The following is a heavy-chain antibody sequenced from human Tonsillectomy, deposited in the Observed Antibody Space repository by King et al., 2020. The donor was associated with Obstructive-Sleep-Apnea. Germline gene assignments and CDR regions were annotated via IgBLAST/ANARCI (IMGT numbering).Heavy chain of an antibody. CDR2: IYHTGSN. Sequence: VQLQESGPGLVKPSGTLSLTCAVSGGSISSNYWWSWVRQPPGKGLEWIGEIYHTGSNNYNPSLKSRVTISVDKSKNQVSLKLTSVTAADTAVYFCARGFLYDVSEAYGMDVWGQGTTVTVSS. J-gene: IGHJ6*02. CDR3: ARGFLYDVSEAYGMDV. CDR1: GGSISSNYW. V-gene: IGHV4-4*02. D-gene: IGHD3-22*01.